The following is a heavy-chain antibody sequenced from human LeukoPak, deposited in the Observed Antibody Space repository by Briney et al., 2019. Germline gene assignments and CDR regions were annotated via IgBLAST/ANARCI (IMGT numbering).Heavy chain of an antibody. CDR1: GFTFRTYW. J-gene: IGHJ4*02. CDR2: INQDGSEK. D-gene: IGHD3-16*02. Sequence: AGGSLRLSCAASGFTFRTYWMSWVRQAPGKGLEWVANINQDGSEKYYVDSVKGRFTLSRDNAKNSLYLQMNSLRAEDTAVYYCARGSFSVIDGSVSATGHPYLYYFDNWGQGALVIVSS. V-gene: IGHV3-7*04. CDR3: ARGSFSVIDGSVSATGHPYLYYFDN.